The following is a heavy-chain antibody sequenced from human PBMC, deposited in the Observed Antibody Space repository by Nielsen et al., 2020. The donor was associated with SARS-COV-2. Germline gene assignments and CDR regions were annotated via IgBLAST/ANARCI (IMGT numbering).Heavy chain of an antibody. CDR2: IKSKSDGGTT. CDR1: GFIFTDAW. CDR3: TTAGCSSTSCPQADAFDI. Sequence: GESLKISCTASGFIFTDAWMTWVRQAPGKGLEWVGRIKSKSDGGTTDNAAPVKGRFTISRDDSKNTLYLQMNSLKTEDTAVYYCTTAGCSSTSCPQADAFDIWGQGTMVTVSS. J-gene: IGHJ3*02. D-gene: IGHD2-2*01. V-gene: IGHV3-15*01.